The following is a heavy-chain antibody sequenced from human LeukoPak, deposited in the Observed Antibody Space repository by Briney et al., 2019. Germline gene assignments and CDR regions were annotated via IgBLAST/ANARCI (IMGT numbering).Heavy chain of an antibody. J-gene: IGHJ4*02. D-gene: IGHD4-17*01. CDR2: IYTSGST. CDR3: ARQSHDYGDYLDY. V-gene: IGHV4-4*07. CDR1: GGSISSYY. Sequence: SETLSLTCTVSGGSISSYYWSWSRQPAGKGLEWIGRIYTSGSTNYNPSVKSRVTMSVDTSKNHFSLKLSSVTAADTAVYYCARQSHDYGDYLDYWGQGTLVTVSS.